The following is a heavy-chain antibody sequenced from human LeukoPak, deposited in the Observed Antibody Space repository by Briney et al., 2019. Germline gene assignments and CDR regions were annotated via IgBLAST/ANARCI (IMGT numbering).Heavy chain of an antibody. V-gene: IGHV4-34*10. Sequence: SETLSLTCAVYGGSFSGFYWSWIRQPPGKGLEWIGEINHSGSTNYSPSLKSRITMSVDKSSNQFSLKLSSVTAADTAVYYCATSANHGWFDPWGQGTLVTVSS. J-gene: IGHJ5*02. CDR1: GGSFSGFY. CDR2: INHSGST. D-gene: IGHD1-14*01. CDR3: ATSANHGWFDP.